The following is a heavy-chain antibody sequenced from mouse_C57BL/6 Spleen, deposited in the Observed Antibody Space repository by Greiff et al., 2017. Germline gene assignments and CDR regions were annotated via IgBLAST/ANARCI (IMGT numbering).Heavy chain of an antibody. V-gene: IGHV14-1*01. J-gene: IGHJ3*01. CDR3: TTAVVATPFAY. Sequence: EVNVVESGAELVRPGASVKLSCTASGFNIKDYYMHWVKQRPEQGLEWIGRIDPEDGDTESAPKFQGKATMTADTSSNTAYLQLSSLTSEDTAVYYCTTAVVATPFAYWGQGTLVTVSA. D-gene: IGHD1-1*01. CDR2: IDPEDGDT. CDR1: GFNIKDYY.